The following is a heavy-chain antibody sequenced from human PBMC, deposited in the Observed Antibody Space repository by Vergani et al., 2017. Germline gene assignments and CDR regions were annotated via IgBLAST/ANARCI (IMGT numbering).Heavy chain of an antibody. D-gene: IGHD2-21*01. CDR2: IIPIFGTA. V-gene: IGHV1-69*01. Sequence: QVQLVQSGAEVKKPGSSVKVSCKASGGTFSSYAISWVRQAPGQGLEWMGGIIPIFGTANYAQKFQGRVTITADESTSTDYMELSSLRSEDTAVYYCARDRVAYCGGDCYLFDYWGQGTLVTVSS. CDR3: ARDRVAYCGGDCYLFDY. CDR1: GGTFSSYA. J-gene: IGHJ4*02.